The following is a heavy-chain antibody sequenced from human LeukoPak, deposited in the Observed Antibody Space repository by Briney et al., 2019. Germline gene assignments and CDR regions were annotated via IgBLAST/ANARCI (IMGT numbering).Heavy chain of an antibody. CDR2: IIPIVGIA. CDR3: ARDATVVTRNYYFDY. V-gene: IGHV1-69*04. J-gene: IGHJ4*02. D-gene: IGHD4-23*01. CDR1: GGTFSSYT. Sequence: GASVKVSCKASGGTFSSYTISWVRQAPGQGLEWMGRIIPIVGIANYAQKFQGRVTITADKSTSTAYMELSSLRSEDTAVYYCARDATVVTRNYYFDYWGQGTLVTVSS.